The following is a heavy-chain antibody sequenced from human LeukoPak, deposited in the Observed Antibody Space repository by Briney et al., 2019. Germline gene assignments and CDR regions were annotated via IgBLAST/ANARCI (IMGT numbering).Heavy chain of an antibody. Sequence: RPGGSLRLSCAASGFTFSSYAMHWVRQAPGKGLEWVAVISYDGSNKYYADSVKGRFTISRDNSNNTLYLQMNSLRAEDTAVYYCARGDRVGAAYYFDYWGQGTLVTVSS. CDR1: GFTFSSYA. J-gene: IGHJ4*02. CDR2: ISYDGSNK. CDR3: ARGDRVGAAYYFDY. V-gene: IGHV3-30*04. D-gene: IGHD1-26*01.